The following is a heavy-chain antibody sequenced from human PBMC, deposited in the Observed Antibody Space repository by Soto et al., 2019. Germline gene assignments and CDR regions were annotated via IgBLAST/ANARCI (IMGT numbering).Heavy chain of an antibody. Sequence: QVQLVQSGAEVKTPGASVKVSCKASGYTFATYDINWVRQAPGQGVEWMGWMNPNSGNTGYAQKFQGRITMTRDTALSVAHMELSSLRNEDTAVYYCARSDGYNFNWLDSWGQGTLVTVSA. J-gene: IGHJ5*01. D-gene: IGHD2-21*01. CDR1: GYTFATYD. V-gene: IGHV1-8*01. CDR2: MNPNSGNT. CDR3: ARSDGYNFNWLDS.